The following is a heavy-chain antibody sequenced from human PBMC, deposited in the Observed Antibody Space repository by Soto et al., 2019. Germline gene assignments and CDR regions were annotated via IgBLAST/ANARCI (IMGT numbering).Heavy chain of an antibody. CDR1: GFTFSTYA. V-gene: IGHV3-23*01. Sequence: GGSLRLSCTVSGFTFSTYAMSWVRQAPGKGLEWVSAISGSGGSTYYADSVKGRFTISRDNSKNTLYLQMNSLRAEDTAVYYCAKQILTYYYGSGSVYWGQGTLVTVSS. D-gene: IGHD3-10*01. J-gene: IGHJ1*01. CDR2: ISGSGGST. CDR3: AKQILTYYYGSGSVY.